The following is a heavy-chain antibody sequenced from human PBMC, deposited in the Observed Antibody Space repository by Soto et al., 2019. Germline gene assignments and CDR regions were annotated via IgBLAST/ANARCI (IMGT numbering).Heavy chain of an antibody. CDR3: AREGYSGSYYGVYYYYGMDV. J-gene: IGHJ6*02. V-gene: IGHV4-59*01. D-gene: IGHD1-26*01. CDR2: IYSSGST. CDR1: GGSLSRYS. Sequence: SETLSLTCTVDGGSLSRYSRSWIRQPPEKGLEWDGYIYSSGSTNNNPSLKSRATISVYTSKNQFSLKLSSVTAADTAVYYCAREGYSGSYYGVYYYYGMDVWGQGTTVTVSS.